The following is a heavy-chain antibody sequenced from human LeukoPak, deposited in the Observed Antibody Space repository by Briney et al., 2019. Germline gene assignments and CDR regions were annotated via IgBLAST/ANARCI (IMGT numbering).Heavy chain of an antibody. Sequence: SETLSLTCTVSGGSISSGSYYWSWIRQPAGKGLEWIGRIYTSGNTNYKPSLESRVTISLDTSKKQFSLNLSSVTAADTAIYYCARLSYYDNSDFALFDYWGQGTLVTVSS. D-gene: IGHD3-22*01. CDR3: ARLSYYDNSDFALFDY. J-gene: IGHJ4*02. V-gene: IGHV4-61*02. CDR1: GGSISSGSYY. CDR2: IYTSGNT.